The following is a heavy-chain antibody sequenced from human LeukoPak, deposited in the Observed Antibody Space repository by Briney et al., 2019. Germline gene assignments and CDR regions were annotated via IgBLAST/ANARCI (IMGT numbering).Heavy chain of an antibody. Sequence: GSLRLSCAASGFTFGSYGMSWVRQAPGKGLEWVSFISPSGDRTSNADSVEGRFTISRDNPRDTLYLQMNSLRDEDTAGYYCAIMHGYYDGSGYWVQWGQGTLVTVSS. J-gene: IGHJ4*02. V-gene: IGHV3-23*01. CDR2: ISPSGDRT. CDR3: AIMHGYYDGSGYWVQ. CDR1: GFTFGSYG. D-gene: IGHD3-22*01.